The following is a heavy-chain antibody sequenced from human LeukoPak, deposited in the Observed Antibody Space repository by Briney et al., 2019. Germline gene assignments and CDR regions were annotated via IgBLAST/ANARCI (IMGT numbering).Heavy chain of an antibody. Sequence: SETLSLTCTVSGGSISSYYWSWIRQPPGKGLEWIGYIYYSGSTNYNRSLKSRVTISVDTSKNQFSLKLSSVTAADTAVYYCATTYAVGAFDIWGQGTMVTVSS. CDR3: ATTYAVGAFDI. V-gene: IGHV4-59*08. CDR1: GGSISSYY. J-gene: IGHJ3*02. D-gene: IGHD1-26*01. CDR2: IYYSGST.